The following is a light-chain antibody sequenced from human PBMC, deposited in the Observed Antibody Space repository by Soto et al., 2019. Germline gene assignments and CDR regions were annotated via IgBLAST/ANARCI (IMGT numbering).Light chain of an antibody. CDR2: DVS. Sequence: EIDMTQSLSIVSASVGDSVTLTCRASQSVSAWLAWYQVKPGKAPKFLMYDVSSLESGVPSRFSGVGSGTEFTLTIDSLQPDDFATYYCQSYRNFSWTFGQGTKVDIK. CDR3: QSYRNFSWT. J-gene: IGKJ1*01. V-gene: IGKV1-5*01. CDR1: QSVSAW.